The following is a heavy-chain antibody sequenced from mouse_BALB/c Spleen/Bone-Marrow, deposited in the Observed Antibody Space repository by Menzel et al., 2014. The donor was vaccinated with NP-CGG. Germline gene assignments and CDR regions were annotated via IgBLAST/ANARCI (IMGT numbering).Heavy chain of an antibody. CDR3: VRNWDPY. J-gene: IGHJ2*01. V-gene: IGHV1-84*02. CDR1: GYTFTGYY. CDR2: IYPGSGNT. D-gene: IGHD4-1*01. Sequence: QVQLQQSGPELVKPGASVKISCKVSGYTFTGYYINWVKQKPGQGLEWIGWIYPGSGNTKYNEKFKGRTTLTVDTSSSTAYMQLSSLTSEDTAVYFCVRNWDPYWGQGTTLTVSS.